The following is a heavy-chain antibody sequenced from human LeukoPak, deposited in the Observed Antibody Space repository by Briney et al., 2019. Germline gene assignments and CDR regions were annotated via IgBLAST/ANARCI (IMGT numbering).Heavy chain of an antibody. D-gene: IGHD1-26*01. CDR3: ASELSGSRPLDY. J-gene: IGHJ4*02. Sequence: SETLSLTCAVYGGSFSGYYWSWIRQPAGKGLEWIGRIYTSGSTNYNPSLKSRVTISVDTSKDQFSLKLSSVTAADTAVYYCASELSGSRPLDYWGQGTLVTVSS. CDR1: GGSFSGYY. V-gene: IGHV4-59*10. CDR2: IYTSGST.